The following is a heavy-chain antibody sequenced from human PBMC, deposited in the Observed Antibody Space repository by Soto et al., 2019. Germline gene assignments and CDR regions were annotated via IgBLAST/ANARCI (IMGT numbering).Heavy chain of an antibody. D-gene: IGHD3-3*01. V-gene: IGHV1-24*01. CDR1: GYTLSELS. Sequence: QVQLVQSGAEVKKPGASVKVSCTVSGYTLSELSMHWVRQAPGKGLEWMGGFDPEDGKTTYAQKFQGRVTMTDDTPTNTAYMELTGLRSEDTAVYYCTTGQRPIIFLEWLSRYYFDFWGQGTLVTVSS. CDR3: TTGQRPIIFLEWLSRYYFDF. CDR2: FDPEDGKT. J-gene: IGHJ4*02.